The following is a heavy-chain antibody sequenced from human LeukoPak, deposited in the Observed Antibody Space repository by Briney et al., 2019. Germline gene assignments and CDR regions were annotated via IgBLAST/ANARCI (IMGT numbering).Heavy chain of an antibody. V-gene: IGHV3-9*01. D-gene: IGHD2-21*01. CDR1: GFTFDDYA. J-gene: IGHJ6*02. Sequence: SGRSLRPSCAASGFTFDDYAMHWVRQAPGKGLVWVSSISWYSGNIGYADSVKGRFSISRDNAKNTLYLQMNSLRTDDTALYFCARDVWRRGFYYGMYVWGQGTTVAVSS. CDR2: ISWYSGNI. CDR3: ARDVWRRGFYYGMYV.